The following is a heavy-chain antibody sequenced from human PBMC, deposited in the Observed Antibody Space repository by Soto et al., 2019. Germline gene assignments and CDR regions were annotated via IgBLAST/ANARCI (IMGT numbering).Heavy chain of an antibody. D-gene: IGHD3-3*01. CDR1: GYSFTSYW. CDR2: IYPGGSDT. J-gene: IGHJ6*03. CDR3: ARLRNDFWSGYSIYYYYMDV. V-gene: IGHV5-51*01. Sequence: PGESLKISCKGSGYSFTSYWIGWVRQMPGKGLEWMGIIYPGGSDTRYSPSFQGQVTISADKSISTAYLQWSSLKASDTAMYYCARLRNDFWSGYSIYYYYMDVWGKGTTVTVSS.